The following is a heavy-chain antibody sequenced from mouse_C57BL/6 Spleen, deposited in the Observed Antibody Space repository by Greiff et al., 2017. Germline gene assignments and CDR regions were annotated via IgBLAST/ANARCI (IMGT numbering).Heavy chain of an antibody. Sequence: AQLQQPGAELVKPGASVKVSCKASGYTFTSYWMHWVQQRPGQGLEWIGRIHPSDSDTNYNPKFKGKATLTVDKSYSPAYMQLSSLTSEDSAVYYCAINYASSYLYYCDYWGQGTTLTVSS. CDR3: AINYASSYLYYCDY. D-gene: IGHD1-1*01. J-gene: IGHJ2*01. CDR2: IHPSDSDT. CDR1: GYTFTSYW. V-gene: IGHV1-74*01.